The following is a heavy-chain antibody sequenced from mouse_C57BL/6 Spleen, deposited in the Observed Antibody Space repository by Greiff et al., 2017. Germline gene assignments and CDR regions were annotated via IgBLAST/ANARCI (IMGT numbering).Heavy chain of an antibody. Sequence: VQLQQSGPGLVQPSQCLSITCTVSGFSLTSYGVHWVRQSPGKGLEWLGVIWSGGSTYYNAAFISRLSISKDNSKSQVFFKMSSLQADDTAIYYCARMDGSPWFAYWGQGTLVTVSA. V-gene: IGHV2-2*01. CDR3: ARMDGSPWFAY. J-gene: IGHJ3*01. D-gene: IGHD2-3*01. CDR1: GFSLTSYG. CDR2: IWSGGST.